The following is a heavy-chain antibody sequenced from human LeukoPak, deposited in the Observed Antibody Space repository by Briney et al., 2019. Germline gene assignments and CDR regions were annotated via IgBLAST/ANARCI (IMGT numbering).Heavy chain of an antibody. J-gene: IGHJ3*02. CDR3: ASQVTKSAFDI. D-gene: IGHD4-17*01. CDR2: INPNSGGT. Sequence: ASVKVSCKASGYTFTGYYIHWVRQAPGQGLEWMGCINPNSGGTHYAQKFQGRVTMTRDTSISTAYMELTRLRSDDTAVYYCASQVTKSAFDIWGQGTLVTVSS. V-gene: IGHV1-2*02. CDR1: GYTFTGYY.